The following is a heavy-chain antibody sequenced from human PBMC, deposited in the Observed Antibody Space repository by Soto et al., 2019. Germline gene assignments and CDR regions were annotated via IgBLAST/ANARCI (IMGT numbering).Heavy chain of an antibody. CDR2: IYHSGST. CDR1: GGSISSSNW. V-gene: IGHV4-4*02. CDR3: ARSQVGDYGDSQHFDY. Sequence: QVQLQESGPGLVKPSGTLSLTCAVSGGSISSSNWWSWVRQPPGKGLEWIGEIYHSGSTNYNPSLKSRVTISVDKFKNQFSLKLSSVTAADTAVYYCARSQVGDYGDSQHFDYWGQGTLVTVSS. D-gene: IGHD4-17*01. J-gene: IGHJ4*02.